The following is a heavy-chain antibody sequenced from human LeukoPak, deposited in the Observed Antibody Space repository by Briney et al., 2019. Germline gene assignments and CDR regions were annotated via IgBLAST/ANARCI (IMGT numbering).Heavy chain of an antibody. D-gene: IGHD6-13*01. Sequence: GGSLRLSCAASGFTFNIFGMHWVRQVPGNGLEWVAVLWADGNTAHYADSVKGRFTISRDSSESTLYLQMNSLRSEDTAVYYRVKESAADATFHFDYWGQGPLVTVSS. CDR3: VKESAADATFHFDY. CDR1: GFTFNIFG. V-gene: IGHV3-33*06. J-gene: IGHJ4*02. CDR2: LWADGNTA.